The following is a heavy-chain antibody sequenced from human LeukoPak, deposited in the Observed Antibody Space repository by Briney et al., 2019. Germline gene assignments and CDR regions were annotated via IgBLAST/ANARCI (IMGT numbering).Heavy chain of an antibody. V-gene: IGHV4-4*07. CDR1: GGSISNYH. Sequence: SETLSLTCTVSGGSISNYHWSWIRQPAGKGLEWIGRIETSGSTNYNPSLKSRVTISVDKSKNQSSLKLSSVTAADTAVYYCARGRSGADPWGQGTLVTVSS. CDR2: IETSGST. D-gene: IGHD3-10*01. CDR3: ARGRSGADP. J-gene: IGHJ5*02.